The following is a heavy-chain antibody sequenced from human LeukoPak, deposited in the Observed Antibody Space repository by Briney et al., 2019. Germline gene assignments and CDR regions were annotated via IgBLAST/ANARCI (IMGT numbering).Heavy chain of an antibody. CDR3: ARGRALYEV. V-gene: IGHV3-21*01. CDR1: GFTFSSNS. Sequence: GGSLRLSCAASGFTFSSNSMNWVRQAPGKGLEWVSSIGGISGYIYYADSVKGRFTISRDNAKNSLYLQMNSLRAEDTAVYYCARGRALYEVWGQGTLVTVSS. CDR2: IGGISGYI. J-gene: IGHJ4*02. D-gene: IGHD3-10*01.